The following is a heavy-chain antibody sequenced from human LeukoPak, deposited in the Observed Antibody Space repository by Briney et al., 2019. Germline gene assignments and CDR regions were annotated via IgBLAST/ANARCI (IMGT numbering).Heavy chain of an antibody. CDR2: TRNKANSYTT. D-gene: IGHD3-16*02. V-gene: IGHV3-72*01. Sequence: PGGSLRLSCATSGFTLSGHYMDWVRQAPGKGLEWVARTRNKANSYTTEYAASVKGRFTISRDDSKNSLNLQVNSLKTEDTAVYYCTGARGTYRQFDYWGQGTLVTVSS. CDR3: TGARGTYRQFDY. CDR1: GFTLSGHY. J-gene: IGHJ4*02.